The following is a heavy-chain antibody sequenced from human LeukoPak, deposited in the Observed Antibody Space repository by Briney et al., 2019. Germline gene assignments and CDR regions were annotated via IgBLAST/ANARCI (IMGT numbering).Heavy chain of an antibody. J-gene: IGHJ4*02. CDR1: GFTFSDYY. CDR2: ISYDGSNK. D-gene: IGHD4-17*01. CDR3: ARDGSDYGDSPRE. Sequence: GGSLRLSCAASGFTFSDYYMSWIRQAPGKGLEWVAVISYDGSNKYYADSVKGRFTISRDSSKNTLYLQMNSLRAEDTAVYYCARDGSDYGDSPREWGQGTLVTVSS. V-gene: IGHV3-30-3*01.